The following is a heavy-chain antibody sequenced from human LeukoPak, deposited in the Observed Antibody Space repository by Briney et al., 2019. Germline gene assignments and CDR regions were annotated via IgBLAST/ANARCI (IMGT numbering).Heavy chain of an antibody. V-gene: IGHV3-9*01. Sequence: GRSLRLSCAASGFTFDDYAMHWVRQAPGKGLEWVSGISWNSCSLGYAVSVKGRFTISRDNAKNSLYLQMNSLRAEDTALYYCAKDHYYDSSGLFDYWGQGTLVTVSS. CDR2: ISWNSCSL. CDR1: GFTFDDYA. CDR3: AKDHYYDSSGLFDY. J-gene: IGHJ4*02. D-gene: IGHD3-22*01.